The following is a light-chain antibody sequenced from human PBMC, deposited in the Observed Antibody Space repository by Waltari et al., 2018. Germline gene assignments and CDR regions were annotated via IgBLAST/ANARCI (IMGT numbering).Light chain of an antibody. Sequence: QSALTQPASVSGSPGQSITITCTGTTNNFVSWYQLHPGNPPRLIISDVPCRPSGVPSGFPGPQSGDTASLTISGVQAEDEAHYYCSSFTSLRSVIFGGGTTLTVL. V-gene: IGLV2-14*01. J-gene: IGLJ2*01. CDR1: TNNF. CDR3: SSFTSLRSVI. CDR2: DVP.